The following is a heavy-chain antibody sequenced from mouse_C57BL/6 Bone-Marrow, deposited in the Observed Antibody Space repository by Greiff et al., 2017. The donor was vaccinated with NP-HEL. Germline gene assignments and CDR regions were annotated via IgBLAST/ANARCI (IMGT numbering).Heavy chain of an antibody. V-gene: IGHV5-9*01. CDR2: ISGGGGNT. CDR1: GFTFSSYT. D-gene: IGHD1-1*01. Sequence: EVNVVESGGGLVKPGGSLKLSCAASGFTFSSYTMSWVRQTPEKRLEWVATISGGGGNTYYPDNAKNTLYLQMSSLRSEDTALYYCARHTVVAHWYFDVWGTGTTVTVSS. CDR3: ARHTVVAHWYFDV. J-gene: IGHJ1*03.